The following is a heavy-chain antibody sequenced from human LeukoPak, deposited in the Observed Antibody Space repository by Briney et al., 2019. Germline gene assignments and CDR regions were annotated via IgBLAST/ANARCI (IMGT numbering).Heavy chain of an antibody. CDR2: IKEDGSEK. Sequence: GGSLRLSCAASGFTFSRYWRKWVRQAPGKGLEWVANIKEDGSEKYYVDSVKGRFTISRDNAKNSLYLQMNSLRAEDTAVYYCARGPSYVDRAPEWGQGTLVTVSS. V-gene: IGHV3-7*01. J-gene: IGHJ4*02. CDR3: ARGPSYVDRAPE. D-gene: IGHD5-12*01. CDR1: GFTFSRYW.